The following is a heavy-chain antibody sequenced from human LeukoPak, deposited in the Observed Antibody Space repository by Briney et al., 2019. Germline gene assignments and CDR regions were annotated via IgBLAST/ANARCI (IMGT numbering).Heavy chain of an antibody. CDR3: ARGGRLEQMKYSDY. V-gene: IGHV4-39*07. CDR2: IYYSGST. D-gene: IGHD1/OR15-1a*01. CDR1: GGSISSTSYY. J-gene: IGHJ4*02. Sequence: SETLSLTCTVSGGSISSTSYYWGWIRQPPGKGLEWIGTIYYSGSTYYNPSLKSRVTISVDTSKNQFSLKLSSVTAADTAVYYCARGGRLEQMKYSDYWGQGTLVTVSS.